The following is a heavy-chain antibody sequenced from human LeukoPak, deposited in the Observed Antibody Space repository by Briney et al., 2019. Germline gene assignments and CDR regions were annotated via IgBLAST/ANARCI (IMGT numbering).Heavy chain of an antibody. Sequence: PSETLSLTCAVYGGSFSGYYWSWIRQPPGKGLEWIGEINHSGSTNYNPSLKSRVTISVDTSKNQFSLKLSSVTAADTAVYYCARRLLGYCSSTSCPTYYYYYYMDVWGKGTTVTVSS. J-gene: IGHJ6*03. CDR3: ARRLLGYCSSTSCPTYYYYYYMDV. D-gene: IGHD2-2*01. CDR2: INHSGST. CDR1: GGSFSGYY. V-gene: IGHV4-34*01.